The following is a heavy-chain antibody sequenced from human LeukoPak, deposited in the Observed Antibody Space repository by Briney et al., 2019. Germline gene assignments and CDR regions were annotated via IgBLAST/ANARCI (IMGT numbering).Heavy chain of an antibody. V-gene: IGHV4-39*01. J-gene: IGHJ4*02. D-gene: IGHD3-10*01. CDR3: ARHGVSNWYYYGSGSYFDY. CDR1: GGSISSSSYY. Sequence: SETLSLTCTVSGGSISSSSYYWGWIRQPPGKGLEWIGSIYYSGSTYYNPSLKSRVTISVDTSKNQFSLKLSSVTAADTAVYYCARHGVSNWYYYGSGSYFDYWGQGTLVTVSS. CDR2: IYYSGST.